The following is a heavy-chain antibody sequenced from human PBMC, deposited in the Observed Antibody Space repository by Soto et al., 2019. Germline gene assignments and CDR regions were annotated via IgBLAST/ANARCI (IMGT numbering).Heavy chain of an antibody. J-gene: IGHJ3*01. D-gene: IGHD3-3*02. CDR1: GFTFGVYV. CDR2: MTYDGATE. Sequence: ESGGGVVQPGTSLRLSCAASGFTFGVYVIHWVRQAAGKGLEWVASMTYDGATEYYADSVKGRFTMSRDNSKRALSLQMNSLRPDDTAVYYCARVRLSIAVNDALDVWGQGTTVTVSS. CDR3: ARVRLSIAVNDALDV. V-gene: IGHV3-30*14.